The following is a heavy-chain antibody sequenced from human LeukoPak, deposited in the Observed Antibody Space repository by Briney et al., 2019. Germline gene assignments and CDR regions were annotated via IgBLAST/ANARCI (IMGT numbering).Heavy chain of an antibody. CDR1: GGSISSSSYY. J-gene: IGHJ4*02. V-gene: IGHV4-39*07. D-gene: IGHD6-13*01. Sequence: SETLSLTCTVSGGSISSSSYYWGWIRQPPGKGLEWIGSIYYSGSTYYNPSLKSRVTISVDTSKNQFSLKLSSVTAADTAVYYCARVEQQLVFDYWGQGTLVTVSS. CDR2: IYYSGST. CDR3: ARVEQQLVFDY.